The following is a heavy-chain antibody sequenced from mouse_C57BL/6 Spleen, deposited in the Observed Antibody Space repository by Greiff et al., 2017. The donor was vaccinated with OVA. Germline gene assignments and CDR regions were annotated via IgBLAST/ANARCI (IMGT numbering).Heavy chain of an antibody. CDR3: TREAYYYGSSEDY. Sequence: QVQLQQSGAELVRPGASVTLSCKASGYTFTDYEMHWVKQTPVHGLEWIGAIDPETGGAAYTQKFKGTAILTADKSSSTAYMELRSLTSEDSAVYYCTREAYYYGSSEDYWGQGTTLRVSS. CDR2: IDPETGGA. CDR1: GYTFTDYE. J-gene: IGHJ2*01. V-gene: IGHV1-15*01. D-gene: IGHD1-1*01.